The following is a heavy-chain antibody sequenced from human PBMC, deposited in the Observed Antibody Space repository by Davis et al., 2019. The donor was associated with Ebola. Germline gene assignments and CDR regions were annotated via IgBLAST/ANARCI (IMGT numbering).Heavy chain of an antibody. CDR2: IYSGGST. J-gene: IGHJ4*02. CDR3: ARASETYYYDSREFDY. D-gene: IGHD3-22*01. V-gene: IGHV3-66*01. CDR1: GFTVSSNY. Sequence: PGGSLRLSCAASGFTVSSNYMSWVRQAPGKGLEWVSVIYSGGSTYYADSVKGRFTISRDNSKNTLYLQMNSLRAEDTAVYYCARASETYYYDSREFDYWGQGTLVTVSS.